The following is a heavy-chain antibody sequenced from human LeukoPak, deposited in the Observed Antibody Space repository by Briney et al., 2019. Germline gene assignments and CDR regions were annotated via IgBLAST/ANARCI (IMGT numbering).Heavy chain of an antibody. CDR3: AKWGTTPGRPFDY. V-gene: IGHV3-23*01. Sequence: HPGGSLRLSCAASGFTFDDYAMSWVRQAPGKGLEWVSAISGSGGSTYYADSVKGRFTISRDNSKNTLYLQMNSLRAEDTAVYYCAKWGTTPGRPFDYWGQGTLVTVSS. J-gene: IGHJ4*02. D-gene: IGHD3-16*01. CDR1: GFTFDDYA. CDR2: ISGSGGST.